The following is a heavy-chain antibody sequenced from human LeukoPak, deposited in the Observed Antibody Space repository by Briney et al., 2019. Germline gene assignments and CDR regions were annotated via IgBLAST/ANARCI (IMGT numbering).Heavy chain of an antibody. CDR2: ISSSSSYI. J-gene: IGHJ4*02. Sequence: PGGSLRLSCAASGFTFSSYSMNWVRQAPGKGLEWVSSISSSSSYIYYADSVKGRFTISRDNAKNSLYLQMNSLRAEDTAVYYCARGPSYGGKVDYWGQGTLVTVSS. D-gene: IGHD4-23*01. CDR1: GFTFSSYS. CDR3: ARGPSYGGKVDY. V-gene: IGHV3-21*01.